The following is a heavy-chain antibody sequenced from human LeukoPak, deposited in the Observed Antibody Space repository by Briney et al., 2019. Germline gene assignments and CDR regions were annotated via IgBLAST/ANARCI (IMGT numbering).Heavy chain of an antibody. CDR2: ISGDGVST. Sequence: GGSLRLSCVASGLPTGDFAMHWVRQAPVQGLEWVSLISGDGVSTFFTDSVKGRFSISRDNSKNSLFLEMSSLRTEDTAMYYCARESGKFDYWGQGTLVAVSS. CDR3: ARESGKFDY. CDR1: GLPTGDFA. J-gene: IGHJ4*02. V-gene: IGHV3-43*02.